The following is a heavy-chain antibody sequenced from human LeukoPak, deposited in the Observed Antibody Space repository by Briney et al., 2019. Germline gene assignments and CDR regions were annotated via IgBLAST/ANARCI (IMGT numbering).Heavy chain of an antibody. D-gene: IGHD2-21*02. CDR2: IYTSGST. V-gene: IGHV4-61*02. CDR3: AREGLAYCGGDCSPQGYYYYMDV. Sequence: SETLSLTCTVSGGSISSGSYYWSWIRQPAGKGLEWIGRIYTSGSTNYNPSLKSRVTISVDTSKNQFSLKLSSVTAADTAVYYCAREGLAYCGGDCSPQGYYYYMDVWGKGTTVTVSS. J-gene: IGHJ6*03. CDR1: GGSISSGSYY.